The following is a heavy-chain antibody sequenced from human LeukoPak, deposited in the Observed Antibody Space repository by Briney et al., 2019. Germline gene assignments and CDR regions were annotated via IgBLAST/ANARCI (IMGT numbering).Heavy chain of an antibody. V-gene: IGHV1-69*06. D-gene: IGHD3-22*01. CDR1: GGTFSTYG. CDR2: IIPIFGTA. CDR3: ARTNYYDSSGSQGAGTYYYGMDV. Sequence: SLKVSSKASGGTFSTYGITWVRQAPGHGLEWMGRIIPIFGTANYAQTFQGRVTLTADKLTRTAYMEVSSLRSEDTAVYYCARTNYYDSSGSQGAGTYYYGMDVWGQGTTVTVSS. J-gene: IGHJ6*02.